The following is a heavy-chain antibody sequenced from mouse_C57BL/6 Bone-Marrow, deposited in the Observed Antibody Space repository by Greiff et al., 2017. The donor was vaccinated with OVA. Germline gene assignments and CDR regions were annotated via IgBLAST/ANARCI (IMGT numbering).Heavy chain of an antibody. J-gene: IGHJ2*01. D-gene: IGHD2-2*01. CDR2: ISDGGSYT. Sequence: EVKLMESGGGLVKPGGSLKLSCAASGFTFSSYAMSWVRQTPEKRLEWVATISDGGSYTYYPDNVKGRFTISRDNAKNNLYLQMSHLKSEDTAMYYCARGGYGLFDYWGQGTTLTVSS. CDR3: ARGGYGLFDY. V-gene: IGHV5-4*03. CDR1: GFTFSSYA.